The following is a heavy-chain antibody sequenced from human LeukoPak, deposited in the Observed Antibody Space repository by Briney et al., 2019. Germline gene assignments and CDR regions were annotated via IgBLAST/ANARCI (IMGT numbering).Heavy chain of an antibody. Sequence: GGSLRLSCAASGFTFSSNWMHWVRQAPGKGLVWVSRINEDGSTTNYADSVRGRFTISRDNAKNTLYLQMNSLRAEDTAVYFCARDRYYGIDVWGRGTTVTVSS. CDR2: INEDGSTT. J-gene: IGHJ6*02. CDR3: ARDRYYGIDV. V-gene: IGHV3-74*01. CDR1: GFTFSSNW.